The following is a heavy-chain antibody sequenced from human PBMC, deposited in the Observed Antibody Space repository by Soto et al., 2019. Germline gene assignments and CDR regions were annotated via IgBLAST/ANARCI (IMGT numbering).Heavy chain of an antibody. D-gene: IGHD3-10*01. CDR2: ISGSGGST. CDR1: GFPFSSYA. J-gene: IGHJ5*02. Sequence: PGGSLRLSCAAAGFPFSSYAMSWVRPAPGKGLEWVSAISGSGGSTYYADSVKGRFTISRDNSKNTLYLQMNSLRAEDTAVYYCAKDRSTYYLVPPFDPWGQGTLVTVSS. CDR3: AKDRSTYYLVPPFDP. V-gene: IGHV3-23*01.